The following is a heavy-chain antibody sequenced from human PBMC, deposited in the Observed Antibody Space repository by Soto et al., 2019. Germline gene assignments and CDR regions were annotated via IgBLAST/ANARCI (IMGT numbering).Heavy chain of an antibody. Sequence: VGSLRLSCAADGFTFSVSAMHWVRQASGKGLEWVGRIRSKANSYATAYAASVKGRFTISRDDSKNTAYLQMNSLKTEDTAVYYCTSDVLRWFGEFVDRGQGTWVTVSS. V-gene: IGHV3-73*01. J-gene: IGHJ1*01. CDR3: TSDVLRWFGEFVD. CDR2: IRSKANSYAT. D-gene: IGHD3-10*01. CDR1: GFTFSVSA.